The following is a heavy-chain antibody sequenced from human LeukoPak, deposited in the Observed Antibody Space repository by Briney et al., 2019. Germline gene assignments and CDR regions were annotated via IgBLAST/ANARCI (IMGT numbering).Heavy chain of an antibody. CDR3: ARSPYSSSWEGILYYFDY. Sequence: PGGSLRLSCAASGFTFSSYAMHWVRQAPGKGLEWVAVISYDGSNKYYADSVKGRFTISRDNSKNTLYLQMNSLRAEDTAVYYCARSPYSSSWEGILYYFDYWGQGTLVTVSS. V-gene: IGHV3-30-3*01. CDR1: GFTFSSYA. D-gene: IGHD6-13*01. J-gene: IGHJ4*02. CDR2: ISYDGSNK.